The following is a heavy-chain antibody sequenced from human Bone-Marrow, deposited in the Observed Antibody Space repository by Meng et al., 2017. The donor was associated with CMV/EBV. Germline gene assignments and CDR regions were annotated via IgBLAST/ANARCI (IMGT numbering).Heavy chain of an antibody. J-gene: IGHJ1*01. CDR2: IYYSGST. Sequence: SQTLALTCTVSCGSISSYYWSWIRQPPGKGLEWIGYIYYSGSTNYNLSLKSRVTISVDTSKNQFSLKLSSVTAADTAVYYCAREAGDPSTPDTAEYVQHWGQGTLVTVPS. CDR1: CGSISSYY. CDR3: AREAGDPSTPDTAEYVQH. V-gene: IGHV4-59*01. D-gene: IGHD6-19*01.